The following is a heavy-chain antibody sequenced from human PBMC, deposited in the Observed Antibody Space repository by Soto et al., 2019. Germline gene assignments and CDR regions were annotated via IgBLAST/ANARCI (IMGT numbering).Heavy chain of an antibody. V-gene: IGHV3-30-3*01. J-gene: IGHJ6*02. D-gene: IGHD5-18*01. CDR1: GLTFSSYA. CDR2: ITYDGSNK. Sequence: GGSLRLSCAASGLTFSSYAMSWVRQAPGKGLEWVASITYDGSNKDYADSVKGGFTISRDNSKNTLYLQLSSLRPEDTAVYYCAGGDTYYALGVWGQGTTVTVSS. CDR3: AGGDTYYALGV.